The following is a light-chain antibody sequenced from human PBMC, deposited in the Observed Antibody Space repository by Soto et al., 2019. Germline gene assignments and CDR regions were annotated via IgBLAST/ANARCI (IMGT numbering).Light chain of an antibody. CDR1: QSVSSN. Sequence: TLSVSPGERATLSCRASQSVSSNLAWYQQKPGQAPRLLIYGASTRATGIPARFSGSGSGTEFTLTISSLQSEDFAVYYCQQYNNWPPNRAFGQGTKVDIK. CDR2: GAS. CDR3: QQYNNWPPNRA. J-gene: IGKJ1*01. V-gene: IGKV3-15*01.